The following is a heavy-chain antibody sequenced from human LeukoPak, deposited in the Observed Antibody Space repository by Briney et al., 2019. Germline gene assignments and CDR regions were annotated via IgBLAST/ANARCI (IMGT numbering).Heavy chain of an antibody. CDR1: GYSFTGYY. V-gene: IGHV1-18*04. D-gene: IGHD3-10*01. J-gene: IGHJ4*02. Sequence: ASVKVSCKASGYSFTGYYIHWVRQAPGQGLEWMGWISAYNGNTNYAQKLQGRVTMTTDTSTSTAYMGLRSLRSDDTAVYYCASTVLLWFGEYPSYYFDYWGQGTLVTVSS. CDR2: ISAYNGNT. CDR3: ASTVLLWFGEYPSYYFDY.